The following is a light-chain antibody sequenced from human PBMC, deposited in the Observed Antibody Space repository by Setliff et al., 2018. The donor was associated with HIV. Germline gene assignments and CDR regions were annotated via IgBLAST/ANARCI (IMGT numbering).Light chain of an antibody. V-gene: IGLV2-14*03. CDR1: SSDVGGYNY. Sequence: QSALAQPASVSGSPGQSITISCTGTSSDVGGYNYVSRYRQRPGRAPELMIYDVTNRPSGVSYLFSGSKSGNTASLTISGLQAEDEADYYCSSYTSSSSLLYVFGTGTKVTVL. CDR3: SSYTSSSSLLYV. CDR2: DVT. J-gene: IGLJ1*01.